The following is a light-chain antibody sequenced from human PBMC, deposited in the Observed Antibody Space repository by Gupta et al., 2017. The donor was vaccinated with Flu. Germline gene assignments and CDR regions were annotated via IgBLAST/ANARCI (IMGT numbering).Light chain of an antibody. J-gene: IGLJ1*01. CDR1: RSNIGSNV. Sequence: QSVLPQPPSMSGARGQGIHISCSRSRSNIGSNVVYWYQQVPGRAPKLVIHTSDQRPSGVPDRFSGSKSGTSASLAISGLRSEDEADYYCAAWDDSLSGYVFASGTKVTVL. V-gene: IGLV1-47*01. CDR3: AAWDDSLSGYV. CDR2: TSD.